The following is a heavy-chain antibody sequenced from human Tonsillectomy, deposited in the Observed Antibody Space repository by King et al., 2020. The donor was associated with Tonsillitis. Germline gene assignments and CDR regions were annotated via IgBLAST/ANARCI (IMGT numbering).Heavy chain of an antibody. D-gene: IGHD3-3*01. V-gene: IGHV3-43*01. Sequence: QLVQSGGVVVQPGGSLRLSCVASGFTFNDYTMHWVRQAPGKGLEWVSLITRDGGSTYYGDSVKGRFTISRDNSKNSLSLQMNSLRTEVTAFYYCAKEQKKYFEAWGQGTLVTVSS. CDR2: ITRDGGST. CDR3: AKEQKKYFEA. J-gene: IGHJ4*02. CDR1: GFTFNDYT.